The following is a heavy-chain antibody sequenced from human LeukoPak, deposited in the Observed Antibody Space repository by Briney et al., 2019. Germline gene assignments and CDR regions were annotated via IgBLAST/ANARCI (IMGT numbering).Heavy chain of an antibody. CDR3: ARQKGYSSGWYFDY. CDR1: GGSISSSSYY. J-gene: IGHJ4*02. D-gene: IGHD6-19*01. CDR2: NYYSGST. Sequence: SETLSLTCTVSGGSISSSSYYWGWIRQPPGKGLEWIGSNYYSGSTYYNPSLKSRVTISVDTSKNQFSLKLRSLIAADTAVYYCARQKGYSSGWYFDYWGQGALVTVSS. V-gene: IGHV4-39*01.